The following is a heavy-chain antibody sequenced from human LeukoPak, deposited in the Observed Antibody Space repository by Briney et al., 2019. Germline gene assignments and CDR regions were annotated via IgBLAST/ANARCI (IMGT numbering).Heavy chain of an antibody. V-gene: IGHV3-74*01. Sequence: GGSLRLSCAASGFTFSSYWMHWVRQAPGKGLVWGSRINTDGSSTSYADSVKGRFTISRDNAKNTLYLQMNSLRAEDTAVYYCARGYYDSSGYYYFDYWGQGTLVTVSS. CDR1: GFTFSSYW. CDR3: ARGYYDSSGYYYFDY. J-gene: IGHJ4*02. CDR2: INTDGSST. D-gene: IGHD3-22*01.